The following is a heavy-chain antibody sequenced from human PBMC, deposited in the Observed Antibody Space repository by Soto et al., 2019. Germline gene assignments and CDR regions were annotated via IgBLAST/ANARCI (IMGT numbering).Heavy chain of an antibody. CDR2: IRSKANNYAT. V-gene: IGHV3-73*02. CDR1: GFTFSGSA. Sequence: EVQLVESGGGLVQPGGSLKLSCAASGFTFSGSAVHWVRQASGKGLEWVGRIRSKANNYATAYAASVQGRFTIFRDDLKNTVCLQMNSLTTEDSAVYYCTNPQVYYGMDVWGQGTTVTVSS. J-gene: IGHJ6*02. CDR3: TNPQVYYGMDV.